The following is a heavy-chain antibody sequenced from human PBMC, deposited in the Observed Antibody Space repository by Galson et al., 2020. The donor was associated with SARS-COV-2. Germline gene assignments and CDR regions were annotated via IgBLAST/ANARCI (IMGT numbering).Heavy chain of an antibody. CDR1: GFIFSDYE. D-gene: IGHD3-10*01. Sequence: GESLKISCEGSGFIFSDYEMTWVRQAPGKGLEWVSYISDGSKSVYYADSVKGRFTVSRDNAKRSLYLQMNSLRAEDTAVYYCAREGTGVLWFRELFAYWGQGTLVTVSS. J-gene: IGHJ4*02. CDR2: ISDGSKSV. CDR3: AREGTGVLWFRELFAY. V-gene: IGHV3-48*03.